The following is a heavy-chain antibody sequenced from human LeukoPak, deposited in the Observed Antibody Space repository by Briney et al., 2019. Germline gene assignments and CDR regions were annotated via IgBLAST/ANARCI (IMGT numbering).Heavy chain of an antibody. CDR2: VSFDGSNK. CDR1: GFTFSSYT. V-gene: IGHV3-30-3*01. D-gene: IGHD3-16*01. CDR3: AREELGSSLGFDP. J-gene: IGHJ5*02. Sequence: GGSLRLSCAASGFTFSSYTIHWVRQPPGKGLEWVAVVSFDGSNKYYADSVKGRFTISRDNSKNTLYLQMNSLRAEDTAVYYCAREELGSSLGFDPWGQGTLVTVSS.